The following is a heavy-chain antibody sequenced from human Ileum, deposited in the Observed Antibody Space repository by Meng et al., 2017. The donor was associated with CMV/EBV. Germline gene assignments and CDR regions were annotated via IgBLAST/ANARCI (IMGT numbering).Heavy chain of an antibody. CDR1: GYSFTDYY. Sequence: QVQLVQSGAEWEQPGASVKVSCKASGYSFTDYYIHWLRRAPGQGLEWMGWINPNSGDTNYAQTFQDRVTVTRDTSINTVYMDFRGLTSDDTAMYYCVRGANYASYRVDYWGQGTLVTVSS. J-gene: IGHJ4*02. CDR3: VRGANYASYRVDY. V-gene: IGHV1-2*02. CDR2: INPNSGDT. D-gene: IGHD2-2*01.